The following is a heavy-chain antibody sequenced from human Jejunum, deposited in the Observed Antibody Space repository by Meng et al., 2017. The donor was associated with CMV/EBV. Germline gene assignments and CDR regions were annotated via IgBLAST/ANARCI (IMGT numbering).Heavy chain of an antibody. D-gene: IGHD2/OR15-2a*01. Sequence: QVQLWQAGTEVKEPGSAAKVACKTSGGPFSTYTFGWGRQATGKGLEWMGGLFPVLNKAKSAPRLQDRVTFTADETTTTAYMELSSLTFEDTAVYFCARGRGNQPLFDFWGQGTLVTVSS. V-gene: IGHV1-69*10. CDR3: ARGRGNQPLFDF. J-gene: IGHJ4*02. CDR1: GGPFSTYT. CDR2: LFPVLNKA.